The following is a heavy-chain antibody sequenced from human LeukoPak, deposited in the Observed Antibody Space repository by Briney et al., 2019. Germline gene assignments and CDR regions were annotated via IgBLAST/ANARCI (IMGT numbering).Heavy chain of an antibody. CDR2: ISSSSSYI. CDR1: GFTFSSYS. Sequence: GGSLRLSCAASGFTFSSYSMNWVRQAPGKGLEWVSSISSSSSYIYYADSVKGRFTISRDNAKNSLYLQMNSLRAEDTAVYYCAREGTGGIAAAGMSYWGQGTLVTVSS. V-gene: IGHV3-21*01. CDR3: AREGTGGIAAAGMSY. J-gene: IGHJ4*02. D-gene: IGHD6-13*01.